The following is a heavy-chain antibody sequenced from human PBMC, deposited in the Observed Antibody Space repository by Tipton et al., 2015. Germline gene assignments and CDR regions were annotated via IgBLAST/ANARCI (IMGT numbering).Heavy chain of an antibody. Sequence: LRLSCAVSGGSLSRPYYYWTWIRQPPGRGLEWIGDIYFRGVTHYNPSLRSRLTVAIDTSKNQFSLNLTSVTDADTAVYYCARDSRAVDIVIVPEYGMDVWGQGTAVTVSS. CDR1: GGSLSRPYYY. CDR3: ARDSRAVDIVIVPEYGMDV. V-gene: IGHV4-61*01. D-gene: IGHD2-2*03. CDR2: IYFRGVT. J-gene: IGHJ6*02.